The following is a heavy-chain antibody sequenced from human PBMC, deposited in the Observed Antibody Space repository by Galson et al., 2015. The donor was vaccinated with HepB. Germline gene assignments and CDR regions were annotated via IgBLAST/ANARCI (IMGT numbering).Heavy chain of an antibody. CDR2: IAPVFGGA. J-gene: IGHJ4*02. CDR1: GGTFSDYG. CDR3: ALVGIFDL. V-gene: IGHV1-69*13. Sequence: SVKVSCKASGGTFSDYGFNWVRQAPGQGLEWMGGIAPVFGGADYAQRFQGRVTITADEATSTAFMELNTLRSDDTAVYFCALVGIFDLWGQGTLVTVSS. D-gene: IGHD1-26*01.